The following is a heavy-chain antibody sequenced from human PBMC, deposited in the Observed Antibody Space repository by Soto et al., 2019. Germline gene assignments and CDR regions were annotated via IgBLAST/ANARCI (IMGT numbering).Heavy chain of an antibody. CDR3: ARAYYDFWSGYPVP. CDR2: ISSSSSTI. V-gene: IGHV3-48*01. J-gene: IGHJ5*02. D-gene: IGHD3-3*01. CDR1: GFTFSSYS. Sequence: PGGSLRLSCAASGFTFSSYSMNWVRQAPGKGLEWVSYISSSSSTIYYADSVKGRFTISRDNAKNSLYLQMNSLRAEDTAVYYCARAYYDFWSGYPVPWGQGTLVNVSS.